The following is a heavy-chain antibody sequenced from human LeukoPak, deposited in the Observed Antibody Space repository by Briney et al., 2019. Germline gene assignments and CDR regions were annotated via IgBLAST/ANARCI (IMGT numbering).Heavy chain of an antibody. J-gene: IGHJ4*02. D-gene: IGHD6-13*01. Sequence: SETLSLTCTVSGGSISSGSYYWSWIRQPPGKGLEWIGYIYYSGSTNYNPSLKSRVTISVDTSKNQFSLKLSSVTAADTAVYYCARDRGIAAAGVFDYWGQGTLVTVSS. V-gene: IGHV4-61*01. CDR3: ARDRGIAAAGVFDY. CDR1: GGSISSGSYY. CDR2: IYYSGST.